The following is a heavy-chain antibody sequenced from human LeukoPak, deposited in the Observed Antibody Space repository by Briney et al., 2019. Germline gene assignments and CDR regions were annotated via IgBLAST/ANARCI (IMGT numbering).Heavy chain of an antibody. Sequence: PGGSLRLSRAASGFTFSSYAMSWVRQAPGKGLEWVSAISGSGGSTYYADSAKGRFTISRDNSKNTLYLQMNSLRAEDTAVYYCAKDHDCYDSSGYYPTFDYWGQGTLVTVSS. D-gene: IGHD3-22*01. J-gene: IGHJ4*02. CDR3: AKDHDCYDSSGYYPTFDY. V-gene: IGHV3-23*01. CDR2: ISGSGGST. CDR1: GFTFSSYA.